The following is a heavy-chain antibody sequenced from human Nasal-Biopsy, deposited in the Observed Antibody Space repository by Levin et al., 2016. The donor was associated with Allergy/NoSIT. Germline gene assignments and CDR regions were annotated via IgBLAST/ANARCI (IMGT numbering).Heavy chain of an antibody. J-gene: IGHJ4*02. V-gene: IGHV3-64D*06. CDR1: GFTFSNYA. CDR2: ISSSAGST. CDR3: VKNYDFWSGYHKLQN. Sequence: GGSLRLSCSASGFTFSNYAIHWVRQAPGKGLEYVSGISSSAGSTYYTDSVKGRFTISRDNSKNTLYLQMTSLRAEDTAVYYCVKNYDFWSGYHKLQNWGQGTLVTVSS. D-gene: IGHD3-3*01.